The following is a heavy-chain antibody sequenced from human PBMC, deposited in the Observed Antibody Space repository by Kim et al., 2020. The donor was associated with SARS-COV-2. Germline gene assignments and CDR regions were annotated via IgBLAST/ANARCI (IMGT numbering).Heavy chain of an antibody. V-gene: IGHV4-34*01. Sequence: ETLSLTCAVYGGSFSGYYWSWIRQPPGKGLEWIGEINHSGSTNYNPSLKSRVTISVDTSKNQFSLKLSSVTAADTAVYYCARRVLIAAAGILIPYYYYGMDVWGQGTTVTVSS. CDR2: INHSGST. CDR3: ARRVLIAAAGILIPYYYYGMDV. D-gene: IGHD6-13*01. J-gene: IGHJ6*02. CDR1: GGSFSGYY.